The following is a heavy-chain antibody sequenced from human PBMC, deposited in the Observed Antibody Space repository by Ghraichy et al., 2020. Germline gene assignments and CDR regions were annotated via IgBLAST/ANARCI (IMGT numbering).Heavy chain of an antibody. V-gene: IGHV4-59*12. CDR2: IYYSGST. CDR3: ARGSVVVPAALDYYYYYGMDV. CDR1: GGSISSYY. Sequence: SETLSLTCTVSGGSISSYYWSWIRQPPGKGLEWIGYIYYSGSTNYNPSLKSRVTISVDTSKNQFSLKLSSVTAADTAVYYCARGSVVVPAALDYYYYYGMDVWGQGTTVTVSS. D-gene: IGHD2-2*01. J-gene: IGHJ6*02.